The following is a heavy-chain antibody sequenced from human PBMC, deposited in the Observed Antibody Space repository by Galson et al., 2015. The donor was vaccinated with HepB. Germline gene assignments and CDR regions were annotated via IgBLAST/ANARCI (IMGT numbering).Heavy chain of an antibody. J-gene: IGHJ4*02. D-gene: IGHD7-27*01. CDR2: ITSSSSYI. CDR3: ARVQSGNWGPFDY. CDR1: GFTFSSYA. Sequence: SLRLSCAASGFTFSSYAMNWVRQAPGKGLEWVSSITSSSSYIYYADSVKGRFTISRDNAKNSLYLQMNSLRAEDTAVYYCARVQSGNWGPFDYWGQGTLVTVSS. V-gene: IGHV3-21*01.